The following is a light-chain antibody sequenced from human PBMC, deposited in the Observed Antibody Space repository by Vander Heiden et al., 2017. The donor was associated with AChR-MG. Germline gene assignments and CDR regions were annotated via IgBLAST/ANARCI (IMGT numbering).Light chain of an antibody. J-gene: IGLJ1*01. CDR2: EVS. CDR3: GSYAGSKYV. Sequence: QSALTQSTSASGSSGQSVTTSCTRPDIDVVVYNSVSWYQQRPGQAPKLMIYEVSKRPSVVPDLFSGSKSGNTASLTVSGLQAEDEADYYCGSYAGSKYVFGTGTKVTVL. CDR1: DIDVVVYNS. V-gene: IGLV2-8*01.